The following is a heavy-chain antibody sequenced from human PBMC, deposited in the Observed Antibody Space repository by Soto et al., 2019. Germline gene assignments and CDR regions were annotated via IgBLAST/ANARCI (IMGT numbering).Heavy chain of an antibody. CDR1: GGSFSGYY. CDR3: ARGPRYYGSGSYYNKGWFDP. V-gene: IGHV4-34*01. J-gene: IGHJ5*02. Sequence: SETLSLTCAVYGGSFSGYYWSWIRQPPGKGLEWIGEINHSGSTNYNPSLKSRVTISVDTSKNQFSLKLSSVTAADTAVYYCARGPRYYGSGSYYNKGWFDPWGQGTLVTVSS. D-gene: IGHD3-10*01. CDR2: INHSGST.